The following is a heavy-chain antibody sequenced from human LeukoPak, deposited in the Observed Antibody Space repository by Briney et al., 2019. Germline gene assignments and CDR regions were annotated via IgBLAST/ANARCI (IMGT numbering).Heavy chain of an antibody. CDR1: GYTLTELS. Sequence: GASVKVSCKVSGYTLTELSMHWVRRAPGKGLEWMGGFDPEDGETIYAQKFQGRVTMTEDTSTDTAYMELSSLRSEDTAVYYCATCVLVRGVIMGGFDYWGQGTLVTVS. V-gene: IGHV1-24*01. CDR3: ATCVLVRGVIMGGFDY. J-gene: IGHJ4*02. D-gene: IGHD3-10*01. CDR2: FDPEDGET.